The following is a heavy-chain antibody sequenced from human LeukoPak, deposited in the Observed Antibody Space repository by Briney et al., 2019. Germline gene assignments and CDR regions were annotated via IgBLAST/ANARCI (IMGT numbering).Heavy chain of an antibody. D-gene: IGHD6-13*01. V-gene: IGHV4-34*01. CDR1: GGSFSGYY. J-gene: IGHJ4*02. CDR3: AILLAGYSSSWFLDY. Sequence: SETLSLTCAVYGGSFSGYYWSWIRQPPGKELEWIGEINHSGSTNYNPSLKSRVTISVDTSKNQFSLKLSSVTAADTAVYYCAILLAGYSSSWFLDYWGQGTLVTVSS. CDR2: INHSGST.